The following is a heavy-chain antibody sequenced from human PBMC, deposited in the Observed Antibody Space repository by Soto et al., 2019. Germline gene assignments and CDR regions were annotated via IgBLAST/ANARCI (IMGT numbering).Heavy chain of an antibody. CDR2: INPNSGGT. Sequence: ASVKVSCKASGYTFTGYYMHWVRQATGQGLEWMGWINPNSGGTNYAQKFQGWVTVTRDTSISTAYMELSRLRSDDTAVYYCARDLKPNRKTQIYYYYGMDVWGQGTTVTVSS. V-gene: IGHV1-2*04. J-gene: IGHJ6*02. CDR3: ARDLKPNRKTQIYYYYGMDV. CDR1: GYTFTGYY.